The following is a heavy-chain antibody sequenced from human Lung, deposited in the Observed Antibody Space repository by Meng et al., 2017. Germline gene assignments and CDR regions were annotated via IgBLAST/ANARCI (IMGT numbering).Heavy chain of an antibody. CDR2: INAGNGYT. CDR1: GYIFTSYA. J-gene: IGHJ5*02. Sequence: QVQLVQSGAAVKKPGASVKISFKASGYIFTSYAIHWVRQAPGQRLEWMGWINAGNGYTKYSQKFQGGVTITRDTSASTAYMELSNPTSEDTAVYYCARSPNYSGSGSYYKGWFDPWGQGTLVTVSS. V-gene: IGHV1-3*01. CDR3: ARSPNYSGSGSYYKGWFDP. D-gene: IGHD3-10*01.